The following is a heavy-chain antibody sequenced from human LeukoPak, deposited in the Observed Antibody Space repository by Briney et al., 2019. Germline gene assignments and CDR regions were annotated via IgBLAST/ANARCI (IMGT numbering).Heavy chain of an antibody. D-gene: IGHD1-26*01. CDR1: GASISSGGYY. Sequence: ASETLSLTCTVSGASISSGGYYWSWIRQPPGQALEWIGYIYDSGSTYYNPSLKSRVTISVDGSKNQLSLKLNSVTAADTAVYYCARSGSYEKPGDYWGQGTLVTVSS. CDR2: IYDSGST. V-gene: IGHV4-30-2*01. CDR3: ARSGSYEKPGDY. J-gene: IGHJ4*02.